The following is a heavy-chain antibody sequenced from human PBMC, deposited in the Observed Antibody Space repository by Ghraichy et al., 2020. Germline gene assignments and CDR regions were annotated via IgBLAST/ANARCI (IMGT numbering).Heavy chain of an antibody. J-gene: IGHJ4*02. D-gene: IGHD3-3*01. Sequence: SCAASGLTFSSYAMSWVRQAPGKGLEWVSLISGRGGSTYYADSVKGRFTISRDNSKNTLYLQMHSLRAEDTAVYYCAKGLSEITIFVVVDAIDYWGQGTLVTVSS. CDR1: GLTFSSYA. V-gene: IGHV3-23*01. CDR3: AKGLSEITIFVVVDAIDY. CDR2: ISGRGGST.